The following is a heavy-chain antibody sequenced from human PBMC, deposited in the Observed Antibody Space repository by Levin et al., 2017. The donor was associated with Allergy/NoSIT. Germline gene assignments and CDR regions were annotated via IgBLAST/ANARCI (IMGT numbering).Heavy chain of an antibody. J-gene: IGHJ4*02. CDR1: GFTFSSYA. D-gene: IGHD3-16*01. Sequence: GESLKISCAASGFTFSSYAMSWVRQAPGKGLEWVSAISGSGGSTYYADSVKGRFTISRDNSKNTLYLQMNSLRAEDTAVYYCAKDSLRLGEWGYWGQGTLVTVSS. V-gene: IGHV3-23*01. CDR3: AKDSLRLGEWGY. CDR2: ISGSGGST.